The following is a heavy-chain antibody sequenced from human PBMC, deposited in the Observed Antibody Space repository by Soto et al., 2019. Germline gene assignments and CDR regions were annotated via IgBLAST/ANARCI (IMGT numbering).Heavy chain of an antibody. CDR1: GGSISSSNW. D-gene: IGHD3-22*01. V-gene: IGHV4-4*02. Sequence: SETLSLTCAVSGGSISSSNWWSWVRQPPGKGLEWIGEIYHSGSTNYNPSLKSRVTISVDKSKNQFSLKLSSVTAADTAVYYCARFNRARPYYYDSSGYYGYWGQGTLVTVSS. CDR2: IYHSGST. J-gene: IGHJ4*02. CDR3: ARFNRARPYYYDSSGYYGY.